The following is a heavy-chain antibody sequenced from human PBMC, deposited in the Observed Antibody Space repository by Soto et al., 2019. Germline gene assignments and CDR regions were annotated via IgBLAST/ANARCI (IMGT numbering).Heavy chain of an antibody. CDR2: MNPNSGNT. J-gene: IGHJ4*02. CDR3: ARGASVVVAATFDY. Sequence: ASVKVSCKASGYTFTSYDINWVRQATGQGLEWMGWMNPNSGNTGYAQKFQGRVTMTRNTSISTAYMELSSLRSEDTAVYYCARGASVVVAATFDYWGQGTLVTVSS. CDR1: GYTFTSYD. V-gene: IGHV1-8*01. D-gene: IGHD2-15*01.